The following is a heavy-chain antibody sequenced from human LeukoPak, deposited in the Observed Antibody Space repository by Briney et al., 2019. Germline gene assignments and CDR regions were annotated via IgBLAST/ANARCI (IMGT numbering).Heavy chain of an antibody. CDR1: GFSLSTSGVG. D-gene: IGHD3-22*01. Sequence: SGPTLVKPTQTLTLTCTFSGFSLSTSGVGVGWIRQPPGKALEWLALIYWNDDKRYSPSLKSRLTITKDTSNNQVVLTMTNMDPVDTATYYCAHPSFYYYDSSGSPFDYWGQGTLVTVSS. V-gene: IGHV2-5*01. J-gene: IGHJ4*02. CDR2: IYWNDDK. CDR3: AHPSFYYYDSSGSPFDY.